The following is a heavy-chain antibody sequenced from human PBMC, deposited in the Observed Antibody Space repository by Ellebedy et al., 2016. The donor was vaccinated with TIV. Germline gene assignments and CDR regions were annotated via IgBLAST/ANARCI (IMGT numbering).Heavy chain of an antibody. CDR2: IYYSGST. V-gene: IGHV4-59*01. J-gene: IGHJ5*02. CDR1: GGSISSYY. CDR3: ARAGGSSGWYGP. D-gene: IGHD6-19*01. Sequence: GSLRLSXTVSGGSISSYYWSWIRQPPGKGLEWIGYIYYSGSTNYNPSLKSRVTISVDTSKNQFSLKLSSVTAADTAVYYCARAGGSSGWYGPWGQGTLVTVSS.